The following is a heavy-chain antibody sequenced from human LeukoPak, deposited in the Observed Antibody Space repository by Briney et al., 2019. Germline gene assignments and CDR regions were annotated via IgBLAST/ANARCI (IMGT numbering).Heavy chain of an antibody. J-gene: IGHJ4*02. CDR3: TTDLGYCSGGSCYLFSYFDY. Sequence: GGSLRLSCAASGFTFSNAWMSWVRQAPGKGLEWVGRIKSKTDGGTTDYAAPVKGRFTISRDDSKTTLYLQMNGLKTEDTAVYYCTTDLGYCSGGSCYLFSYFDYWGQGTLVTVSS. CDR2: IKSKTDGGTT. D-gene: IGHD2-15*01. CDR1: GFTFSNAW. V-gene: IGHV3-15*01.